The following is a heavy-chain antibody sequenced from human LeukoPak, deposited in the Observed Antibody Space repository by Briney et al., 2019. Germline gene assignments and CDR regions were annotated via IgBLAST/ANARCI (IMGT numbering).Heavy chain of an antibody. CDR1: GFTFSSYA. V-gene: IGHV3-23*01. D-gene: IGHD2-2*01. CDR3: AKLPAALPAYFDY. Sequence: PGGPLRLSCAASGFTFSSYAMSWVRQAPGKGLEWVSAISGSGGSTYYADSVKGRFTISRDNSKNTLYLQMNSLRAEDTAVYYCAKLPAALPAYFDYCGQGTLVTVSS. CDR2: ISGSGGST. J-gene: IGHJ4*02.